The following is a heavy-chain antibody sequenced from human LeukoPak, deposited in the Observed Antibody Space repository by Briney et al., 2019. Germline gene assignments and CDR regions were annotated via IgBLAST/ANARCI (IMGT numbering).Heavy chain of an antibody. CDR1: GLNFSSRW. Sequence: GGSLRLSCAASGLNFSSRWMNWVRQAPGKGLEWVSSISSSRSYIYYADSVKGRFTISRDNAKNSLYLQMNSLRAEDTAVYYCARTLYDFWSGYTSTPPYYYGMDVWGQGTTVTVSS. V-gene: IGHV3-21*01. J-gene: IGHJ6*02. CDR2: ISSSRSYI. D-gene: IGHD3-3*01. CDR3: ARTLYDFWSGYTSTPPYYYGMDV.